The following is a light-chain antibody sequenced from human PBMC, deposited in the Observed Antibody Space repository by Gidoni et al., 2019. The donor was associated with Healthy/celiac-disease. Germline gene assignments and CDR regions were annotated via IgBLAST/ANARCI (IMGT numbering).Light chain of an antibody. CDR2: KAS. CDR1: QSISSW. CDR3: QQYNXXXXT. V-gene: IGKV1-5*03. J-gene: IGKJ1*01. Sequence: DIQMTQSPSTLPASVGDRVTITCRASQSISSWLGWYQQKPGKAPKLLIYKASSLESGVPSRFRGXGXGTEFTLTISSQQPDDFATYYCQQYNXXXXTFGQGTKVEIK.